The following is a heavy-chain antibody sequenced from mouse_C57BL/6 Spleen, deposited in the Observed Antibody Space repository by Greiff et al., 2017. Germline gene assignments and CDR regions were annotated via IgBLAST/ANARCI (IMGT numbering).Heavy chain of an antibody. CDR1: GFTFSSYA. V-gene: IGHV5-4*01. J-gene: IGHJ1*03. Sequence: EVQVVESGGGLVKPGGSLKLSCAASGFTFSSYAMSWVRQTPEKRLEWVATISDGGSYTYYPDNVKGRFTISRDNAKNNLYLQMSHLKSGDTAMYYCARDYYGSSPADVWGTGTTVTVSS. CDR2: ISDGGSYT. D-gene: IGHD1-1*01. CDR3: ARDYYGSSPADV.